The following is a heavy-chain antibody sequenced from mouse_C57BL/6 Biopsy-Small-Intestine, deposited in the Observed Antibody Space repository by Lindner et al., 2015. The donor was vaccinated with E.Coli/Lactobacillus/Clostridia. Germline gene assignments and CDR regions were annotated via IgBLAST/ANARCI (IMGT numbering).Heavy chain of an antibody. D-gene: IGHD1-1*01. CDR1: GYTFTSYD. CDR2: IYPRDGST. V-gene: IGHV1-85*01. Sequence: VQLQESGPELVKPGASVKLSCKASGYTFTSYDINWVKQRPGQGLEWIGWIYPRDGSTKYNEKFKGKATLTVDTSSSTAYMELHSLTSEDSAVYFCARTGTTVVATGYFDVWGTGTTVTVSS. CDR3: ARTGTTVVATGYFDV. J-gene: IGHJ1*03.